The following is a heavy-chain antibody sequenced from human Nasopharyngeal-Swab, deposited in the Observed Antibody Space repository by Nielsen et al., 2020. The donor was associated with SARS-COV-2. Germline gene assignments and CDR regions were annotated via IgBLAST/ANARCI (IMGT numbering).Heavy chain of an antibody. J-gene: IGHJ6*02. CDR2: LSASGGST. V-gene: IGHV3-23*01. CDR1: GFSFRSYA. Sequence: GGSLRLSCAASGFSFRSYAMSRVRQAPGKGLEWVSALSASGGSTYYADSVKGRFTISRDTSKDTLYLHMHSLRAEDSAAYFCAKDLWPPYGMDVWGQGTAVTVSS. D-gene: IGHD3-16*01. CDR3: AKDLWPPYGMDV.